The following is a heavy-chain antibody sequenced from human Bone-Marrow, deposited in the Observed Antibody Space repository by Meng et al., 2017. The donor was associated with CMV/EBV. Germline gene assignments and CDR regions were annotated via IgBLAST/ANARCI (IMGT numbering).Heavy chain of an antibody. CDR2: INSDGSST. J-gene: IGHJ6*02. Sequence: GESLKISCAASGFTFSTYWMHWVRQAPGKGLVWVSRINSDGSSTSYADSVKGRFTISRDNAKNTLYLQMNSLRAEDTAVYYCTSDLPSYYYGSGSYSGGMGFWGQGNTVTVSS. V-gene: IGHV3-74*01. CDR1: GFTFSTYW. D-gene: IGHD3-10*01. CDR3: TSDLPSYYYGSGSYSGGMGF.